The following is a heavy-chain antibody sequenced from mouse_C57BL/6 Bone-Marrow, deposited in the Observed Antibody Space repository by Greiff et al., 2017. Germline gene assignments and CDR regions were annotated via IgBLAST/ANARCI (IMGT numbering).Heavy chain of an antibody. CDR1: GFTFSSYG. V-gene: IGHV5-6*01. CDR3: AREGTGKAY. Sequence: EVKLMESGGDLVKPGGSLKLSCAASGFTFSSYGMSWVRQTPDKRLEWVATISSGGSYTYYPDSVKGRFPISRDNAKNTLYLQMSSLKSEDTAMYYCAREGTGKAYWGQGTLVTVSA. D-gene: IGHD4-1*01. J-gene: IGHJ3*01. CDR2: ISSGGSYT.